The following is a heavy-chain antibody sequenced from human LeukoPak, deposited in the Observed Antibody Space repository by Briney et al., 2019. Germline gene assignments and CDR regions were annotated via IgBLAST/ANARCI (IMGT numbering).Heavy chain of an antibody. V-gene: IGHV4-59*08. J-gene: IGHJ4*02. Sequence: SETLSLTCTVSGGSISSYYWSWIRQPPGKGLEWIGYIYYSGSTNYSPSLKSRVTISVDTSKNQFSLKLSSVTAADAAVYYCARLLRGELTFDYWGQGTLVTVSS. CDR3: ARLLRGELTFDY. CDR2: IYYSGST. D-gene: IGHD1-26*01. CDR1: GGSISSYY.